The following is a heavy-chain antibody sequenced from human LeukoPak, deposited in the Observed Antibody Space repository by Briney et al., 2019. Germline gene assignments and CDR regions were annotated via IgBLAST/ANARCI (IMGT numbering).Heavy chain of an antibody. V-gene: IGHV3-11*04. Sequence: PGGSLRLSCAASGFTFSDYYMSWIRQAPGKGLERVSYIAGGGSRISHADSLKGRFTISWDNAVDSLYLQMNSLRAEDTAVYYCATGNGNYGEVAYWGQGTLVAVSS. CDR1: GFTFSDYY. J-gene: IGHJ4*02. D-gene: IGHD4-17*01. CDR2: IAGGGSRI. CDR3: ATGNGNYGEVAY.